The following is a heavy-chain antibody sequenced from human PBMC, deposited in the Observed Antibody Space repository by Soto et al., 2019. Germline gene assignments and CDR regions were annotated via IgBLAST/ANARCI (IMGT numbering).Heavy chain of an antibody. D-gene: IGHD6-13*01. V-gene: IGHV4-31*03. Sequence: SETLSLTCSVPGGSISTVGHYWTWIRQPPGKGLEWIGSIYHTGSTYYSKSLRSRLTMSVDTSKSQFSLRLSSVTAADTAVYYCARAAGTLRSRNCDYWGQGSLVTVSS. J-gene: IGHJ4*02. CDR1: GGSISTVGHY. CDR3: ARAAGTLRSRNCDY. CDR2: IYHTGST.